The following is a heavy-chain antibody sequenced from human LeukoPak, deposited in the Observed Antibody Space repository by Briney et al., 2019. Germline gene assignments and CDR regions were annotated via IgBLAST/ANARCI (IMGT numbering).Heavy chain of an antibody. CDR1: GFSFSRSG. Sequence: GGSLRLSCAASGFSFSRSGMHWVRQAPGKGLEWVAVISSEGTTTYYAGSVRGRFTMSRDNSKNTLYLQMNSLRAEDTAVYYCASPDSYYGSGSSRQYYYYYGLDVWGQGTTVTVSS. J-gene: IGHJ6*02. V-gene: IGHV3-30*03. D-gene: IGHD3-10*01. CDR2: ISSEGTTT. CDR3: ASPDSYYGSGSSRQYYYYYGLDV.